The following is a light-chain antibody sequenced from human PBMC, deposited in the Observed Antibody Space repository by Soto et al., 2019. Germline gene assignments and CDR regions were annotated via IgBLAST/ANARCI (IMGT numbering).Light chain of an antibody. CDR2: DAS. Sequence: DIQMTQSPSTLSSSVGDRVTITCRATQTINTRLAWYQQKPGKAPKLLIYDASSLESGVPSRFSGSGSGTEITLTISSLEPEDFAVYYCHQRKSWPRTFGQGTKVDIK. CDR3: HQRKSWPRT. V-gene: IGKV1-5*01. CDR1: QTINTR. J-gene: IGKJ1*01.